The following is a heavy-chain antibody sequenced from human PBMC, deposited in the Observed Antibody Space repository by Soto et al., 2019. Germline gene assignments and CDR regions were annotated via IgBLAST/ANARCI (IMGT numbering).Heavy chain of an antibody. D-gene: IGHD3-10*01. CDR3: ARSYYGSGRPDRFAP. CDR2: INPSGGST. V-gene: IGHV1-46*03. Sequence: ASVKVSCKASGYTFTSYYMHWVRQAPGQGLEWMGIINPSGGSTSYAQKFQGRVTMTRDTSTSTVYMELSSLRSEDTAVYYCARSYYGSGRPDRFAPWAQGTLVTVSS. J-gene: IGHJ5*02. CDR1: GYTFTSYY.